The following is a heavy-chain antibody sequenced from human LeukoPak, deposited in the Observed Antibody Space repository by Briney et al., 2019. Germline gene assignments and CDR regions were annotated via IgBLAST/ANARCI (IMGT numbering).Heavy chain of an antibody. CDR2: IRYDGSNK. V-gene: IGHV3-30*02. CDR1: GFTFSSYG. J-gene: IGHJ4*02. CDR3: AKDFSSSWYAGIDY. D-gene: IGHD6-13*01. Sequence: GGSLRLSCAASGFTFSSYGMHWVRQAPGKGLEWVAFIRYDGSNKYYADSVKGRFTISRDNSKNTLYLQMNSLRAEDTAVYYCAKDFSSSWYAGIDYWGQGTLVTVSS.